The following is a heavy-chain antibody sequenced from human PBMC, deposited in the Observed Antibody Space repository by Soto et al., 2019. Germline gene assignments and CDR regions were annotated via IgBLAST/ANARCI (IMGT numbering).Heavy chain of an antibody. Sequence: PSETLSLTCSVSGGSISGSYWSWIRQSPGKGLESLGYVYYTGSTNYSPSLRSRVSISVDTSKNEFSLRLSSVTAADTAVYFCAGSVAVRGAHIAYRGQGTQVTVSS. V-gene: IGHV4-59*01. CDR2: VYYTGST. J-gene: IGHJ4*02. D-gene: IGHD2-15*01. CDR1: GGSISGSY. CDR3: AGSVAVRGAHIAY.